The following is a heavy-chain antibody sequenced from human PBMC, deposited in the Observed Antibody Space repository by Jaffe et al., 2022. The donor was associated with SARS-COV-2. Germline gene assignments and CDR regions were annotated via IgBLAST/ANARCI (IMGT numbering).Heavy chain of an antibody. Sequence: QVQLQQWGAGLLKPSETLSLTCAVYGGSFSGYYWSWIRQPPGKGLEWIGEINHSGSTNYNPSLKSRVTISVDTSKNQFSLKLSSVTAADTAVYYCARGVGSYSSCWGQGTLVTVSS. V-gene: IGHV4-34*01. J-gene: IGHJ4*02. CDR1: GGSFSGYY. CDR3: ARGVGSYSSC. D-gene: IGHD1-26*01. CDR2: INHSGST.